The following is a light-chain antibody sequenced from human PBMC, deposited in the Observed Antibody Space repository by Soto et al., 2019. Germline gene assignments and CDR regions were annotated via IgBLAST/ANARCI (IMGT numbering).Light chain of an antibody. J-gene: IGLJ1*01. CDR2: EGT. V-gene: IGLV2-23*01. CDR3: CSFAGSSTYV. Sequence: QSVLTQPASVSGSPGQSITISCTGTSRDVGSYNLVSWYQQHPGNAPKLIIYEGTKRPSGVSYRFSGSKSGNTASLTISGLQEEDDGDYHCCSFAGSSTYVFGTGTKATV. CDR1: SRDVGSYNL.